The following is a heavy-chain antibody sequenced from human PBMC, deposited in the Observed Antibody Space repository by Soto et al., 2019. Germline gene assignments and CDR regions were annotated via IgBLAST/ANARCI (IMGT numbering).Heavy chain of an antibody. CDR2: ISAYNGNT. CDR3: ARDREIVLLWFWELNLRSHYYGMDV. Sequence: ASVKVSCKASGYTFTSYGISWVRQAPGQGLEWMGWISAYNGNTNYAQKLQGRVTMTTDTSTSTAYMELRSLRSDDTAVYYCARDREIVLLWFWELNLRSHYYGMDVWGRGTTVTVSS. J-gene: IGHJ6*02. V-gene: IGHV1-18*01. D-gene: IGHD3-10*01. CDR1: GYTFTSYG.